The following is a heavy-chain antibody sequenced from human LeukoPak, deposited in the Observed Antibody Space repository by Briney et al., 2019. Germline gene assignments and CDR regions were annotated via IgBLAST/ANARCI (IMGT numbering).Heavy chain of an antibody. Sequence: GRSLRLSCAASGFTFSSYAMHWVRQAPGKGLEWVAVISDDGSNKYYADSVKGRFTISRDNSKNTLYLQMNSLRAEDTAVYYCARRLPFDFWGQGTLVTV. CDR1: GFTFSSYA. D-gene: IGHD2-15*01. V-gene: IGHV3-30-3*01. CDR3: ARRLPFDF. J-gene: IGHJ4*02. CDR2: ISDDGSNK.